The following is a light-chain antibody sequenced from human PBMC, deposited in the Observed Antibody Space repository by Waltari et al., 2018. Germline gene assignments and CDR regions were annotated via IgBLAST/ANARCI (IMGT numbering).Light chain of an antibody. CDR2: QDT. CDR3: QALGTGAWV. J-gene: IGLJ3*02. Sequence: WYQQKPGQSPLLVLYQDTKRPSEIPERFSGSRSANAATLTITGTQAMDEADYYCQALGTGAWVFGGGTKLTVL. V-gene: IGLV3-1*01.